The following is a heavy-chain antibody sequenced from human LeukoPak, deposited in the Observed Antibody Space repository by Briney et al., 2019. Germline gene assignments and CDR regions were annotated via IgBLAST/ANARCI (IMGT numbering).Heavy chain of an antibody. CDR3: AKASGSGYGKDYFDY. Sequence: GGSLRLSCAASGFTLSNFAMGWVRQAPGKGLQWVSLISANGGSTYYADSVRGRFTISTDNSKNTLYLQMNSLRAEDTALYYCAKASGSGYGKDYFDYWGQGTLVTVSS. CDR2: ISANGGST. J-gene: IGHJ4*02. V-gene: IGHV3-23*01. CDR1: GFTLSNFA. D-gene: IGHD1-26*01.